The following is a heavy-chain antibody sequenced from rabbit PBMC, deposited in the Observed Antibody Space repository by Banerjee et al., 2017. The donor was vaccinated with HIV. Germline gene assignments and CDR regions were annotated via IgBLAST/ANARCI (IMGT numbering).Heavy chain of an antibody. CDR1: GFSFSGSYW. Sequence: QEQLEESGGDLVKPEGSLTLTCTASGFSFSGSYWTCWVRQAPGKGLELIACIFAGSSGSTYYASWAKGRFTISKTSSTTVTLQMTSLTAADTATYFCARDLAGVIGWNFNLWGQGTLVTVS. D-gene: IGHD4-1*01. J-gene: IGHJ4*01. CDR3: ARDLAGVIGWNFNL. CDR2: IFAGSSGST. V-gene: IGHV1S45*01.